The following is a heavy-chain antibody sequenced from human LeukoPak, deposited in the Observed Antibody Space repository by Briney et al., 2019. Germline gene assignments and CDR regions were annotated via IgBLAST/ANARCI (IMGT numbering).Heavy chain of an antibody. V-gene: IGHV3-30*03. CDR1: GFTFSSYG. D-gene: IGHD1-26*01. CDR2: ISFDGSNK. J-gene: IGHJ4*02. CDR3: ARVTPGATIYLDY. Sequence: GRSLRLSCAASGFTFSSYGMHWVRQAPGKGLEWVAVISFDGSNKWYADSVKGRFTISRDSSKNTLYLQMNSLRADDTAVYYCARVTPGATIYLDYWGQGTLVTVSS.